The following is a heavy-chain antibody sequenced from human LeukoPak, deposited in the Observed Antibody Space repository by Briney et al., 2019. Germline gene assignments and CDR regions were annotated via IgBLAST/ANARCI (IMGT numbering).Heavy chain of an antibody. CDR2: ISAYNGNT. CDR3: ARDAPDTYDFWSGYYTQASHFDY. Sequence: GASVTVSCKASGYTFTSYGISWVRQAPGQGLEWMGWISAYNGNTNYAQTLQGRVTMTTDTSKSTAYMQLRRLRSDDPAVYYCARDAPDTYDFWSGYYTQASHFDYWGQGTLVTVSS. CDR1: GYTFTSYG. J-gene: IGHJ4*02. V-gene: IGHV1-18*01. D-gene: IGHD3-3*01.